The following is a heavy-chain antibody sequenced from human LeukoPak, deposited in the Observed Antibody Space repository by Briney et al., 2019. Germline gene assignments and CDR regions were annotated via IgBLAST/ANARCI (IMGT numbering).Heavy chain of an antibody. J-gene: IGHJ4*02. CDR3: ARSLGVGGTYYFDY. CDR1: GGSLSSYY. CDR2: IYYSGST. V-gene: IGHV4-59*01. D-gene: IGHD1/OR15-1a*01. Sequence: PSETLSLTCTVSGGSLSSYYGSWLRQPPGKGLEWSGYIYYSGSTNYNPSLKSRVTISVDTSKNQFSLKLSSVTAADTAVYYCARSLGVGGTYYFDYWGQGTLVTVSS.